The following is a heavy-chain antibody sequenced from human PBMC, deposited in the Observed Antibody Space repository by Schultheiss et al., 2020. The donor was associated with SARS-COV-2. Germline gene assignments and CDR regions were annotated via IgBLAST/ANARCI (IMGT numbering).Heavy chain of an antibody. CDR1: GGSFSGYY. CDR2: IDYSGST. Sequence: SETLSLTCAVYGGSFSGYYWSWIRQPPGKGLEWFGYIDYSGSTNYNPSLKSRVTISVDTSKNQFSLKLSSVTAADTAVYYCAKVGSGALENWGQGTLVTVSS. CDR3: AKVGSGALEN. J-gene: IGHJ4*02. D-gene: IGHD6-19*01. V-gene: IGHV4-59*01.